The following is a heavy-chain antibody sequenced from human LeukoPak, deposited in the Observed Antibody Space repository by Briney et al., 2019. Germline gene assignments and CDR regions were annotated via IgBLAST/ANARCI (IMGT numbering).Heavy chain of an antibody. D-gene: IGHD3-10*01. V-gene: IGHV4-34*01. CDR3: ARAPHYYGSRFDP. CDR2: INHSGST. Sequence: SETLSLTCAVYGGSFSGYYWSWIRQPPGKGLEWIGEINHSGSTNYNPSLKGRVTISVDTSKNQFSLKLSSVTAADTAVYYCARAPHYYGSRFDPWGQGTLVIVSS. CDR1: GGSFSGYY. J-gene: IGHJ5*02.